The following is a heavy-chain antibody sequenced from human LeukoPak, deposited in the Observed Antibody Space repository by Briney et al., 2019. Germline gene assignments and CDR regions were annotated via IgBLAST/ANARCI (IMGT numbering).Heavy chain of an antibody. V-gene: IGHV3-7*03. J-gene: IGHJ6*02. Sequence: GGSLRLSCAASGFTFSSYWMSWVRQAPGKGLEWVANIKQDGSEKYYVDSVKGRFTISRDNAKNSLYLQMNSLRAEDTAVYYCARGEWANFWSGPYLYYYYYGMDVWGQGTTVTVSS. CDR3: ARGEWANFWSGPYLYYYYYGMDV. CDR1: GFTFSSYW. CDR2: IKQDGSEK. D-gene: IGHD3-3*01.